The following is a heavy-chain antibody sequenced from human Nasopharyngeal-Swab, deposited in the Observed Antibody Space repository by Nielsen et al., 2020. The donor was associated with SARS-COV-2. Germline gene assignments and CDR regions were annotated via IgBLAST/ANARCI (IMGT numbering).Heavy chain of an antibody. D-gene: IGHD3-22*01. CDR3: ARRAMIGPLGSFDI. V-gene: IGHV4-30-4*01. CDR1: GGSISSGDYY. Sequence: SETLSLTCTVSGGSISSGDYYWSWIRQPPGKGLEWIGYIYYSGSTYYNPSLKSRVTISVDTSKNQFSLKLSSVTAADTAVYYCARRAMIGPLGSFDIRGQGTMVTVSS. J-gene: IGHJ3*02. CDR2: IYYSGST.